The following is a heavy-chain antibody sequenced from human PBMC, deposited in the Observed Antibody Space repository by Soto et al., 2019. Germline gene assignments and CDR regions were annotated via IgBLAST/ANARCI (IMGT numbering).Heavy chain of an antibody. V-gene: IGHV4-39*01. CDR1: GGSISSSSYY. Sequence: QLQLQESGPGLVKPSETLSLTCTVSGGSISSSSYYWGWIRQPPGKGLEWIGSIYYSGSTHYNPSLKSRVTISVDTSKNQFSLKLSSVTAADTAVYYCATPSFGDGDYWGQGTLVTVSS. CDR3: ATPSFGDGDY. CDR2: IYYSGST. D-gene: IGHD3-10*01. J-gene: IGHJ4*02.